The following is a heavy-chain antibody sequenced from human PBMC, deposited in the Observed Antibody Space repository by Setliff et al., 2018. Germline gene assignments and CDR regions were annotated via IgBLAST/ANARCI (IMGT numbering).Heavy chain of an antibody. CDR1: AYNFIGYY. V-gene: IGHV1-18*01. Sequence: GASVKVSCKASAYNFIGYYIHWVRQAPGQGLEWMGWINSYNGNTNYARKFQGRVTMTTDTSASTAHMELRSLTSDDTAVYYCASEYGYSSSMDVWGNGTTVTVSS. D-gene: IGHD6-19*01. CDR2: INSYNGNT. CDR3: ASEYGYSSSMDV. J-gene: IGHJ6*04.